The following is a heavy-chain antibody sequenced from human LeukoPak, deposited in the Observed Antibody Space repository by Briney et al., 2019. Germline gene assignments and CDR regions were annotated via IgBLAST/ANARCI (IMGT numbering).Heavy chain of an antibody. D-gene: IGHD3-9*01. CDR3: ARDSPYYDILTGYLAKYGMDV. J-gene: IGHJ6*02. CDR1: GYTFTSYY. CDR2: INPSGGST. V-gene: IGHV1-46*01. Sequence: ASVKVSCKASGYTFTSYYMRWVRQTPGQGLEWMGIINPSGGSTSYAQKFQGRVTMTRETSTSTVYMELSSLRSEETAVYYCARDSPYYDILTGYLAKYGMDVWGQGTTVTVSS.